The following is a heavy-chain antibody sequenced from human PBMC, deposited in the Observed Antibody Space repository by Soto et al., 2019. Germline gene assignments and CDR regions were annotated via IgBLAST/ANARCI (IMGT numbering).Heavy chain of an antibody. CDR2: TSYDGNNK. J-gene: IGHJ4*02. Sequence: QVQLVESGGGVVQPGTSLRLSCAASGFRFKSFVMHWVRQAPGKGLEWVAFTSYDGNNKDYGDSVKGRFTVSRGNSQNTLHLQMDFLRPEDTALYYCARWGTTGGFDLWGQGTLVSVSS. D-gene: IGHD3-16*01. CDR3: ARWGTTGGFDL. V-gene: IGHV3-30*19. CDR1: GFRFKSFV.